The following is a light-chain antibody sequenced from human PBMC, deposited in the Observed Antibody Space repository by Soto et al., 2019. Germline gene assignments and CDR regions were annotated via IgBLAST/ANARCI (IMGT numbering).Light chain of an antibody. CDR3: CSYTDIALDVV. CDR2: DVT. V-gene: IGLV2-14*01. J-gene: IGLJ2*01. Sequence: QSALTQPASVSGSPGQSITISGTGTSSDICDYDYVSWYQHLPGKAPKLLIFDVTQRPSGVSARFSGSKSGNTASLTISGVRPEDEADYYCCSYTDIALDVVFGGGTKLTVL. CDR1: SSDICDYDY.